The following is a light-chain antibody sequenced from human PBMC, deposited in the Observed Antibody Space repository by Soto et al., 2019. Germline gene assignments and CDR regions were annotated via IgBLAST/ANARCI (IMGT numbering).Light chain of an antibody. V-gene: IGLV2-11*01. Sequence: QSALTQPRSVSGSPGQSVAISCTGTTSDVGGYDYVSWHRQHPGKAPELIIFDVSKRPSGVPDRFSGSKSGNTASLTISGLQAEDEADYFCCSYAGDFYVFGSGTKVTVL. CDR1: TSDVGGYDY. J-gene: IGLJ1*01. CDR2: DVS. CDR3: CSYAGDFYV.